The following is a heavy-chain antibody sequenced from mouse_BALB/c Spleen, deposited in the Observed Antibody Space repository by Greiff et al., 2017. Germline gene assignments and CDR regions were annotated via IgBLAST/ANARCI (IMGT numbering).Heavy chain of an antibody. V-gene: IGHV5-6-3*01. D-gene: IGHD4-1*01. CDR2: INSNGGST. Sequence: DVKLVESGGGLVQPGGSLKLSCAASGFTFSSYGMSWVRQTPDKRLELVATINSNGGSTYYPDSVKGRFTISRDNAKNTLYLQMSSLKSEDTAMYYCAKLASFAYWGQGTLVTVSA. CDR1: GFTFSSYG. J-gene: IGHJ3*01. CDR3: AKLASFAY.